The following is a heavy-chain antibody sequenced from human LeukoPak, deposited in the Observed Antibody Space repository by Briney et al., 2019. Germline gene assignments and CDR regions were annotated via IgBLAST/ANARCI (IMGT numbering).Heavy chain of an antibody. CDR1: GGTFSSYA. D-gene: IGHD3/OR15-3a*01. J-gene: IGHJ3*02. CDR3: ARSGFWTDHPAFDM. Sequence: SVKVSCKASGGTFSSYAIRWVRQAPGQGLEWMGGIIPIFGTANYAQKFQGRVTITSDKSTSTAYMELSSLRSEDTAVYYCARSGFWTDHPAFDMWGQGTTVTVSS. V-gene: IGHV1-69*06. CDR2: IIPIFGTA.